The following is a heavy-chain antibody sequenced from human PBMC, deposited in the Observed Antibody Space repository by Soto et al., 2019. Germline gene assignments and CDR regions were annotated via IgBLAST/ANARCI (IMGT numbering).Heavy chain of an antibody. CDR3: XXXXXXXVXXPXLDP. CDR2: IYYSGTT. Sequence: PSETLSLTCTVSGGSISSGGYYWSWIRQHPGKGLEWIGYIYYSGTTYYNPSLKSRVTISVDTSKNQFSLKLSSVSAADTALYXXXXXXXXXVXXPXLDPWGRGTLVTVSS. J-gene: IGHJ5*02. CDR1: GGSISSGGYY. V-gene: IGHV4-31*03.